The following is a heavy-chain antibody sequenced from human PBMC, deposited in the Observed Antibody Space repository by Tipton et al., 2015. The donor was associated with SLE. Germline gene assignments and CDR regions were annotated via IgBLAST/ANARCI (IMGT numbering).Heavy chain of an antibody. CDR2: ISSSSSYT. V-gene: IGHV3-11*05. Sequence: GSLRLSCAASGFTFSDYYMSWIRQAPGKGLEWVSYISSSSSYTNYADSVKGRFTISRDNAKNSLYLQMNSLRAEDTAVYYCAKGTSYSSSWYNYYYYMDVWGKGTTVTVSS. CDR1: GFTFSDYY. CDR3: AKGTSYSSSWYNYYYYMDV. D-gene: IGHD6-13*01. J-gene: IGHJ6*03.